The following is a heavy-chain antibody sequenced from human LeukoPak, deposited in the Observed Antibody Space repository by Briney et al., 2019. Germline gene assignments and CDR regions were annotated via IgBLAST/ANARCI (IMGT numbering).Heavy chain of an antibody. CDR2: INAGNGNT. CDR3: ARESSGSGDYYYGMDV. CDR1: GYTFTSYA. V-gene: IGHV1-3*01. Sequence: ASVNVSCKSSGYTFTSYAMHWVRQAPGQRLEWMGWINAGNGNTKYSQKFQGRVTITRDTSASTAYMELSSLRSEDTAVYYCARESSGSGDYYYGMDVWGQGTTVTVSS. J-gene: IGHJ6*02. D-gene: IGHD1-26*01.